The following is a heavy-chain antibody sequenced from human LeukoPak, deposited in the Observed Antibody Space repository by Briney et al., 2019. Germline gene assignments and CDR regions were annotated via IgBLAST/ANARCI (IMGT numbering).Heavy chain of an antibody. CDR1: GGSLSGYY. D-gene: IGHD3-10*01. V-gene: IGHV4-34*01. Sequence: SETLSLTCAVYGGSLSGYYWGWIRQPPGKVLQWIGEVNHSGSTNYNPSLKSRVTISVDTSKNQFSLKLSSVTAADTAVYYCATSGGPINWFDPWGQGTLVTVSS. J-gene: IGHJ5*02. CDR3: ATSGGPINWFDP. CDR2: VNHSGST.